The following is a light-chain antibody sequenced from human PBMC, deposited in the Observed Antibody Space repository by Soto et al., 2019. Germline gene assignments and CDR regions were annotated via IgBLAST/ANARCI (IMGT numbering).Light chain of an antibody. Sequence: EIVLTQSPDVLSVSPGERASLSCRDSQSVSRNYLAWYQQTLGQAPRIXIYDASKRETGIPARFSGSGAGTEFTRTISSLEPEDFAVYFCQQRSDWTPTFGQGTRLEIK. CDR3: QQRSDWTPT. CDR2: DAS. J-gene: IGKJ5*01. V-gene: IGKV3D-20*02. CDR1: QSVSRNY.